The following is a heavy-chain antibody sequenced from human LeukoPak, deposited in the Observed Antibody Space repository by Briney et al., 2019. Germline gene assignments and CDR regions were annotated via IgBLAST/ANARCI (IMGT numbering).Heavy chain of an antibody. CDR1: GFTFSSHG. J-gene: IGHJ4*02. CDR2: ITGSGANA. V-gene: IGHV3-23*01. CDR3: AKVLLWFGELGQPFDY. D-gene: IGHD3-10*01. Sequence: GETLRLSCAASGFTFSSHGMNWVRQAPGKGLEWVSGITGSGANAYYADSVKGRFTISRDNSKNTLYLQMNSLRAEDTAVYYCAKVLLWFGELGQPFDYWGQGTLVTVSS.